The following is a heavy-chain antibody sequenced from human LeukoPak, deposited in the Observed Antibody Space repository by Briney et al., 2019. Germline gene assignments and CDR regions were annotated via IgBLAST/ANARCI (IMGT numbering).Heavy chain of an antibody. J-gene: IGHJ4*02. V-gene: IGHV3-7*01. CDR2: IKQDGSEK. CDR3: VRDLDHVRDY. D-gene: IGHD3/OR15-3a*01. Sequence: GGSLRLSCAASGFIFSNYWMSWVRQAPGKGLEWVANIKQDGSEKSYADSVKGRFTISRDNAKNSLYLQMNSLRAEDTAVYCVRDLDHVRDYWGQGTLVTVSS. CDR1: GFIFSNYW.